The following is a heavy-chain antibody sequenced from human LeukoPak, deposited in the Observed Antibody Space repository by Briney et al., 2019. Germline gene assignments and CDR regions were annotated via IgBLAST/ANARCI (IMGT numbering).Heavy chain of an antibody. CDR3: AKAPVTSCSGVYCYPFDY. D-gene: IGHD2-15*01. V-gene: IGHV3-48*03. Sequence: GGSLRLSCAASGFTFSSYEMNWVRQAPGKGLEWVSYISSSGSTIYYADSVKGRFTISRDNAKNSLYLQMNSLRAEDAAVYYCAKAPVTSCSGVYCYPFDYWGQGTLVTVSS. J-gene: IGHJ4*02. CDR1: GFTFSSYE. CDR2: ISSSGSTI.